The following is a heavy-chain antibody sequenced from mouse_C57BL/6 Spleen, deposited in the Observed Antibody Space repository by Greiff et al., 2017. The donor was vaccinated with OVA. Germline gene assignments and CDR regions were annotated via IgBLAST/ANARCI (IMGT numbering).Heavy chain of an antibody. D-gene: IGHD1-1*01. CDR3: SAGYGAWFAD. CDR1: GFNIKDDY. J-gene: IGHJ3*01. Sequence: VQLKESGAELVRPGASVKLSCTASGFNIKDDYMHWVKQRPEQGLEWIGWIDPEDGDTEYASKFQGKATITADTSSNTAYLQLSSLTAEDTAVYYCSAGYGAWFADWGQGTLVTVSA. V-gene: IGHV14-4*01. CDR2: IDPEDGDT.